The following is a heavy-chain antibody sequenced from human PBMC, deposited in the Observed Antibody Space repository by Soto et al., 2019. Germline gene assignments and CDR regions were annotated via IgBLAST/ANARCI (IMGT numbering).Heavy chain of an antibody. CDR1: GFTFSSYW. D-gene: IGHD3-16*02. J-gene: IGHJ6*03. Sequence: GGSLRLSCAASGFTFSSYWMHWVRQAPGKGLVWVSRINSDGSSTSYADSVKGRFTISRDNAKNTLYLQMNSLRAEDTAVYYCARDLYDYIWGSYRYDYYYMDVWGKGTTVTVSS. CDR2: INSDGSST. CDR3: ARDLYDYIWGSYRYDYYYMDV. V-gene: IGHV3-74*01.